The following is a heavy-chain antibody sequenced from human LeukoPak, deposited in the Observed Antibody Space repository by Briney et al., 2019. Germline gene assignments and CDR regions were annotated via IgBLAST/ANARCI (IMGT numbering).Heavy chain of an antibody. CDR3: ARDLYRIVVVPHYFDY. J-gene: IGHJ4*02. CDR2: IKKDGSEK. Sequence: GGSLRLSCAASGFTFSSYWMSWVRQAPGKGLEWVANIKKDGSEKYYVDSVKGRFTISRDNARNSLYLQMNSLRAEDTAVYYCARDLYRIVVVPHYFDYWGQGTLVTVSS. CDR1: GFTFSSYW. V-gene: IGHV3-7*01. D-gene: IGHD3-22*01.